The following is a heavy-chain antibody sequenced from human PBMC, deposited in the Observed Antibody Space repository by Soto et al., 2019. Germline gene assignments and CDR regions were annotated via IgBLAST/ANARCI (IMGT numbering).Heavy chain of an antibody. J-gene: IGHJ4*02. D-gene: IGHD3-10*01. CDR2: ISSSSSYI. CDR3: AVGGGAGSYDY. CDR1: GFTFSSYS. V-gene: IGHV3-21*01. Sequence: EVQLVESGGGLVKPGGSLRLSCAASGFTFSSYSMNWVRQAPGKGLEWVSSISSSSSYIYYADSVKGRFTISRDNAKNSLYLQMIILRAEDTAVYYCAVGGGAGSYDYWGQGTLVTFSS.